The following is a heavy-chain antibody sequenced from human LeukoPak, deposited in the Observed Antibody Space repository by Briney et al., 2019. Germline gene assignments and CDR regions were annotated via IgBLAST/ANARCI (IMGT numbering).Heavy chain of an antibody. CDR1: GGSISSGGYS. D-gene: IGHD6-13*01. J-gene: IGHJ6*03. V-gene: IGHV4-30-4*07. Sequence: SETLSLTCAVSGGSISSGGYSWTWIRQPPGKGLECIGHIYYSGTTYYNPSLKSRVTISLDTSKNQFSLRLTSVTAADTAVYYCARGSSSWLDYYIDVGAKGTTVTVPS. CDR3: ARGSSSWLDYYIDV. CDR2: IYYSGTT.